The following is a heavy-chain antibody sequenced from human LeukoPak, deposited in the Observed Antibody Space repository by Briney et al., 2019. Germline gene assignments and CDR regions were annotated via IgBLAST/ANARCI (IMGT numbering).Heavy chain of an antibody. CDR1: GYTFTNYA. Sequence: EASVKVSCKASGYTFTNYAMNWVRQAPGQGLEWMGWINTNTGNPTDAQGFTGRFIFSLDTSVSTAYVQIRSLKAEDTAVYYCARGVHETKYYYDSSGRRGAFDIWGQGTTVIVSS. D-gene: IGHD3-22*01. CDR2: INTNTGNP. V-gene: IGHV7-4-1*02. CDR3: ARGVHETKYYYDSSGRRGAFDI. J-gene: IGHJ3*02.